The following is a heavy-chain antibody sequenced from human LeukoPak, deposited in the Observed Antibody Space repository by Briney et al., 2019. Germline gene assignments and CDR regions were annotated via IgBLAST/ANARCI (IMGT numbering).Heavy chain of an antibody. CDR1: GFPFSSYG. CDR2: IRYDGSNK. V-gene: IGHV3-30*02. J-gene: IGHJ4*02. Sequence: GGSLGLSCAASGFPFSSYGMPWARQAPAKGLEWVAFIRYDGSNKYYADSVKGRFTISRDNAKNSLYLQMNSLRAEDTAVYYCASKRGDYWGQGTLVTVSS. CDR3: ASKRGDY.